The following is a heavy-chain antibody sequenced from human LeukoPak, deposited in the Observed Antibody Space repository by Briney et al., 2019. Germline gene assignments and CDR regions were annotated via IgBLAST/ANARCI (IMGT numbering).Heavy chain of an antibody. CDR1: GFTFSNHP. CDR3: AKDKVEGPYYYFDY. V-gene: IGHV3-64*01. CDR2: ISPDGAST. Sequence: GGSLRLSCAASGFTFSNHPMHWVRQAPGKGLESVSVISPDGASTHYANSVKGRFTISRDNSKNTLYLQMNSLRAEDTAVYYCAKDKVEGPYYYFDYWGQGTLVTASS. D-gene: IGHD1-1*01. J-gene: IGHJ4*02.